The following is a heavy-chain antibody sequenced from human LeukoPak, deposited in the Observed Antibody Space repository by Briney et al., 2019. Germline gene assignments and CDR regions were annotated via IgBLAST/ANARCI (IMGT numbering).Heavy chain of an antibody. CDR1: GFTLSSYA. Sequence: GGSLRLSCAASGFTLSSYAMSWVRQAPGKGLEWVSGIRGSGGSTYYADSVKGRITISRDNSKNTLYLQMNSLRAEDTAVYYCAKSGNPFSRGFDYWGQGTLVTVSS. J-gene: IGHJ4*02. V-gene: IGHV3-23*01. D-gene: IGHD1-14*01. CDR2: IRGSGGST. CDR3: AKSGNPFSRGFDY.